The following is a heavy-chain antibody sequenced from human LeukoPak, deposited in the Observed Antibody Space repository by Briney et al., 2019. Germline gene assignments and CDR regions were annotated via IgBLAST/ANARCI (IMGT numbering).Heavy chain of an antibody. CDR3: TKDATPFNSLWDYFDS. CDR2: IGGGDDI. CDR1: GFPFRDYA. J-gene: IGHJ4*02. D-gene: IGHD7-27*01. V-gene: IGHV3-23*01. Sequence: PGGSLRLSCVALGFPFRDYAMYWVRQAPGKGLQWVAGIGGGDDIEYADSVKGGFTGSRDDSKNTLYLQMTSLRVEDTAVYYCTKDATPFNSLWDYFDSWGQGTLVTVSA.